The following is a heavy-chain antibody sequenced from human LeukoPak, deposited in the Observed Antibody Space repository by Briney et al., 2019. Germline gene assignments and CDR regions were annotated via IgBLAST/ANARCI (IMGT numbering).Heavy chain of an antibody. Sequence: PGGSLRLSCAASGFAFSSFGMHWVRQAPGKGLEWVAVISDDGKRKYNPDSVKGRFTFSRDNSKNMLFLQINDLRDEDTAVYYCAKDRNIYFGELDYWGQGTLVTVSS. CDR1: GFAFSSFG. J-gene: IGHJ4*02. CDR3: AKDRNIYFGELDY. V-gene: IGHV3-30*18. CDR2: ISDDGKRK. D-gene: IGHD3-16*01.